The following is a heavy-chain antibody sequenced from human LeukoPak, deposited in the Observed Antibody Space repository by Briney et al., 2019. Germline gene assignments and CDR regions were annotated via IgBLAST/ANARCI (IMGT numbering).Heavy chain of an antibody. CDR3: ARDRSSGRFLEWFGFDAFDI. CDR2: INPNSGGT. V-gene: IGHV1-2*02. J-gene: IGHJ3*02. D-gene: IGHD3-3*01. Sequence: ASVKVSCKASGYTFTGYYMHWVRQAPGQGLGWMGWINPNSGGTNYAQKVQGRVTMTRDTSISTAYMELSRLRSDDTAVYYCARDRSSGRFLEWFGFDAFDIWGQGTMVTVSS. CDR1: GYTFTGYY.